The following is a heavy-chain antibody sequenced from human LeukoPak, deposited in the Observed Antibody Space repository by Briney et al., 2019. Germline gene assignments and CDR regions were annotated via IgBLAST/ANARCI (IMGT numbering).Heavy chain of an antibody. D-gene: IGHD6-13*01. J-gene: IGHJ4*02. CDR3: ARVGPRPWLIAAAPNPFDY. V-gene: IGHV4-34*01. CDR2: INHSGST. Sequence: SETLSLTCAVYGGSFSGYYWSWIRQPPGKGLEWIGEINHSGSTNYNPSLKSRVTISVDTSKNQFSLKLSSVTAADTAVYYCARVGPRPWLIAAAPNPFDYWGQGTLVTVSS. CDR1: GGSFSGYY.